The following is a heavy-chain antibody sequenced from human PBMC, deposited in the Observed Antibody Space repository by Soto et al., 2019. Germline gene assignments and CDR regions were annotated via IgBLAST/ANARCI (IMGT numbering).Heavy chain of an antibody. J-gene: IGHJ5*02. CDR1: GGSVTSGTFY. CDR3: ARGDAINWFDP. CDR2: ISYTGNT. V-gene: IGHV4-61*03. D-gene: IGHD2-21*01. Sequence: SETLSLTCILYGGSVTSGTFYWTWIRQPPGKGLEWIGHISYTGNTNYSPSLKSRVTISVDTSKNHFSLRLNSVTAADTAVYFCARGDAINWFDPWGQGTLVTVSS.